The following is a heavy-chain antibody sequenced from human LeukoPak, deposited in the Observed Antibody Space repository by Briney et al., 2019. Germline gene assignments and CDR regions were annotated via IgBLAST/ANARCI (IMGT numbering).Heavy chain of an antibody. CDR3: ATDLGYSSSWYNGGY. V-gene: IGHV1-18*01. Sequence: GASVKVSCKASGYTFTSYGISWVRQAPGQGLEWMGWISAYNGNTNYAQKLQGRVTMTTDTSTSTAYMELRSLRSDDTAVYYCATDLGYSSSWYNGGYWGQGTLVTVSS. D-gene: IGHD6-13*01. J-gene: IGHJ4*02. CDR1: GYTFTSYG. CDR2: ISAYNGNT.